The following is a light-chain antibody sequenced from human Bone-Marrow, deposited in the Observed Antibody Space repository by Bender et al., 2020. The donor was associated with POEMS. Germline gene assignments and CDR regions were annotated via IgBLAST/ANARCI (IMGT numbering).Light chain of an antibody. J-gene: IGLJ2*01. CDR1: SSDVGGYNY. V-gene: IGLV2-8*01. CDR2: EVH. Sequence: QSALTQPASVSGSPGQSITISCTGTSSDVGGYNYVAWYQQPPGKAPKLLIYEVHKRPSGVPDRFSGPKSGNTASLTVTGLQTEDEADYYCCSYGSMHKLIFGGGTKVTVL. CDR3: CSYGSMHKLI.